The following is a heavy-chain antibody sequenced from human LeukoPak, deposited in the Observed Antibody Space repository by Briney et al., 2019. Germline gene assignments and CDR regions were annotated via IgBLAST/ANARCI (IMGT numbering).Heavy chain of an antibody. D-gene: IGHD3-3*01. V-gene: IGHV3-74*01. Sequence: SGGSLRLSCAASGFTFSSYWMHWVRHAPGKGLVWVSRINSDGSSTSYADSVKGRFTISRDNAKNTLYLQMNSLRAEDTAVYYCARTQTTIFGVVIYNYLDYWGQGTLVTVSS. J-gene: IGHJ4*02. CDR1: GFTFSSYW. CDR2: INSDGSST. CDR3: ARTQTTIFGVVIYNYLDY.